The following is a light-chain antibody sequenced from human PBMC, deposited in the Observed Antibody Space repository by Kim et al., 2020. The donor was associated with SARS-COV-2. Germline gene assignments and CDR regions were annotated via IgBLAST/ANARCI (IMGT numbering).Light chain of an antibody. CDR2: DAS. Sequence: DIQITQSPSTLSASVGDRVTIACRASQSIKDWLAWYQQKPGKAPKLLIYDASNLEGGVPSRFSGSGSGTEFTLTISSLQPDDFATYYCQQYDSYQFGQGTKVDIK. CDR3: QQYDSYQ. J-gene: IGKJ1*01. V-gene: IGKV1-5*01. CDR1: QSIKDW.